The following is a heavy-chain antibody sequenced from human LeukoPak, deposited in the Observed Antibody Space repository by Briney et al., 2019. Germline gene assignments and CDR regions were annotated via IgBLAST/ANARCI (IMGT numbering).Heavy chain of an antibody. J-gene: IGHJ6*04. D-gene: IGHD3-10*01. V-gene: IGHV1-69*13. Sequence: SVKVSCMASGGTFSSYAISWVRQAPGQGLEWMGGIIPIFGTANYAQKFQGRVTITADESTSTAYMELSSLRSEDTAVYYCARGITMVRGVIDYYYYGMDVWGKGTTVTVSS. CDR3: ARGITMVRGVIDYYYYGMDV. CDR1: GGTFSSYA. CDR2: IIPIFGTA.